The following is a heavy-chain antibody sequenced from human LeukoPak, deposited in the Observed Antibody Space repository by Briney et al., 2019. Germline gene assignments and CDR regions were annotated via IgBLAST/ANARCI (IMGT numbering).Heavy chain of an antibody. CDR3: ANFPAISRGVIEWVFDL. D-gene: IGHD3-10*01. CDR2: IYRDGST. CDR1: GFTVRSDY. J-gene: IGHJ2*01. V-gene: IGHV3-53*05. Sequence: PGGSLRLSCAASGFTVRSDYMSWVRQAPGKGLELVSVIYRDGSTYYADSVKGRFTISRDNSKNTLYLQMNSLRAEDTAVYYCANFPAISRGVIEWVFDLWGRGTLVTVSS.